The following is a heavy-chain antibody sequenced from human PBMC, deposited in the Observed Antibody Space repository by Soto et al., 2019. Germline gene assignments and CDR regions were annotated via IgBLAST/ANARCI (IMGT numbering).Heavy chain of an antibody. CDR3: AREVQVHTPAFVY. J-gene: IGHJ4*02. CDR2: ISPMFGAA. D-gene: IGHD3-10*01. Sequence: QVQLVQSGAEMKKPGSSVKVSCQSSGGTFNTYAMNWVRQSPGQGPEWMGDISPMFGAANSAPKFQGRVTITADEPTGTSYMQLSSLTSEDTALYFCAREVQVHTPAFVYWGQGTLVTVSS. V-gene: IGHV1-69*19. CDR1: GGTFNTYA.